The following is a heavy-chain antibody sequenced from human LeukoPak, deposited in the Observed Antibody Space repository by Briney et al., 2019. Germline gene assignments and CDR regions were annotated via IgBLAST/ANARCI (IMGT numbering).Heavy chain of an antibody. Sequence: ASVKVSCKASGYTFTSYAMHWVRQAPGQRLEWMGWINAGNGNTKYSQKFQGRVTITRDTSASTAYMELSSLRSEDTAVYYCARGGSGWYDDRAEYFQHWGQGTLVTVSS. J-gene: IGHJ1*01. D-gene: IGHD6-19*01. CDR1: GYTFTSYA. CDR2: INAGNGNT. V-gene: IGHV1-3*01. CDR3: ARGGSGWYDDRAEYFQH.